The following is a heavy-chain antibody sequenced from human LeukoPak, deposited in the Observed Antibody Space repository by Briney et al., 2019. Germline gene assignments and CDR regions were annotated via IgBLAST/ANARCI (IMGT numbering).Heavy chain of an antibody. J-gene: IGHJ4*02. CDR3: AKDPAAAAGIIDY. V-gene: IGHV3-30*04. Sequence: GGSLRLSCVASGFTFNTYSMHWVRQAPGKGLEWVAVISYDGSNKYYADSVKGRFTISRDNSKNTLYLQMNSLRAEDTAVYYCAKDPAAAAGIIDYWGQGTLVTVSS. CDR2: ISYDGSNK. D-gene: IGHD6-13*01. CDR1: GFTFNTYS.